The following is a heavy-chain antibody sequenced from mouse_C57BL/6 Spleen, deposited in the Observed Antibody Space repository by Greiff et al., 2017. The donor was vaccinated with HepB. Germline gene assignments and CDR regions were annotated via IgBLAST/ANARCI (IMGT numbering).Heavy chain of an antibody. D-gene: IGHD2-3*01. CDR2: IYPGDGDT. Sequence: VQLVESGAELVKPGASVKISCKASGYAFSSYWMNWVKQRPGKGLEWIGQIYPGDGDTNYNGKFKGKATLTADKSSSTAYMQLSSLTSEDSAVYFCARWEVYDGYSYAMDYWGQGTSVTVSS. CDR3: ARWEVYDGYSYAMDY. J-gene: IGHJ4*01. CDR1: GYAFSSYW. V-gene: IGHV1-80*01.